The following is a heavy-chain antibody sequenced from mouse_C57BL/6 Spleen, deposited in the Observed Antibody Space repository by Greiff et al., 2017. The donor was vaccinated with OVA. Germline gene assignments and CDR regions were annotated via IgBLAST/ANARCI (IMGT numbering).Heavy chain of an antibody. J-gene: IGHJ3*01. CDR2: IDPSDSYT. CDR1: GYTFTSYW. CDR3: GQDFFAY. V-gene: IGHV1-50*01. Sequence: VQLQQPGAELVKPGASVKLSCKASGYTFTSYWMQWVKQRPGQGLEWIGEIDPSDSYTNYNQKFKGKATLTVDTSSSTAYMQLSSLTSEDSAVYYCGQDFFAYWGQGTLVTVSA.